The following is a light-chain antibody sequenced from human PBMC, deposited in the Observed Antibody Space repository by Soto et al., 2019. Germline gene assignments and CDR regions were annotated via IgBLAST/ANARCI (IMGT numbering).Light chain of an antibody. J-gene: IGKJ2*01. CDR2: WAS. Sequence: DIVRTQSPDSLAVSLGERATINCKSSQNLLYSANNKNFLAWYQQKPGQPPKLLIYWASTRESGVPDRFSGSGSGTDFTLTISSLQAEDVAVYYCQQYYSVSYTFGQGTKLEIK. V-gene: IGKV4-1*01. CDR3: QQYYSVSYT. CDR1: QNLLYSANNKNF.